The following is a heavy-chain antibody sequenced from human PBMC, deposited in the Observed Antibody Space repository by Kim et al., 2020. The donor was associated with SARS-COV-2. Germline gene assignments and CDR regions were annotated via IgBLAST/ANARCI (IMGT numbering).Heavy chain of an antibody. CDR1: GGSISSSSYY. CDR3: ARHRPVLLWFGELSGWFDP. V-gene: IGHV4-39*01. J-gene: IGHJ5*02. D-gene: IGHD3-10*01. Sequence: SETLSLTCTVSGGSISSSSYYWGWIRQPPGKGLEWIGSIYYSGSTYYNPSLKSRVTISVDTSKNQFSLKLSSVTAADTAVYYCARHRPVLLWFGELSGWFDPWGQGTLVTVSS. CDR2: IYYSGST.